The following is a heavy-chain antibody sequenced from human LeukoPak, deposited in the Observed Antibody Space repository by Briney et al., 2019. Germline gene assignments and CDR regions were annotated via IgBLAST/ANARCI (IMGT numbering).Heavy chain of an antibody. Sequence: EASVKVSCKASGYTSTSYDINWVRQATGQGLEWMGWMNPNSGNTGYAQKFQGRVTMTRNTSISTAYMELSSLRSEDTAVYYCARDSPATPEYYDFWSGYLYYFDYWGQGTLVTVSS. V-gene: IGHV1-8*01. J-gene: IGHJ4*02. CDR2: MNPNSGNT. CDR3: ARDSPATPEYYDFWSGYLYYFDY. D-gene: IGHD3-3*01. CDR1: GYTSTSYD.